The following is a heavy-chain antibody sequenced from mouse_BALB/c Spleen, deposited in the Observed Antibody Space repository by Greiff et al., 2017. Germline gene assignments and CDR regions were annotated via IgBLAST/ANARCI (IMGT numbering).Heavy chain of an antibody. CDR3: ARRIYGNYAMDY. Sequence: EVHLVESGGGLVQPGGSRKLSCAASGFTFSSFGMHWVRQAPEKGLEWVAYISSGSSTIYYADTVKGRFTISRDNPKNTLFLQMTSLRSEDTAMYYCARRIYGNYAMDYWGQGTSVTVSS. V-gene: IGHV5-17*02. CDR2: ISSGSSTI. CDR1: GFTFSSFG. J-gene: IGHJ4*01. D-gene: IGHD2-1*01.